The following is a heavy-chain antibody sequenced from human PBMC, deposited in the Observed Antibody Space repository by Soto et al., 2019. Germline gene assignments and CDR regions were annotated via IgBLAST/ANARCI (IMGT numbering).Heavy chain of an antibody. J-gene: IGHJ5*02. V-gene: IGHV3-30*18. CDR1: GFTFSTTG. D-gene: IGHD6-19*01. CDR2: ISHDGGVK. CDR3: AKDLYGAGWYNYFDP. Sequence: QVHLVESGGGVVQPGRSLRLSCAASGFTFSTTGMHWVRQAPGKGLEWVAMISHDGGVKHYTDSVKGRFTISRDTSKNTVYLQMNSLRPEDTAMYHCAKDLYGAGWYNYFDPWGQGTLVTVSS.